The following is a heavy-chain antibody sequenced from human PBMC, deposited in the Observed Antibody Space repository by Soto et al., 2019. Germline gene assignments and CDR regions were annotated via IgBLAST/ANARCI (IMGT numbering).Heavy chain of an antibody. CDR2: ISYDGSNK. V-gene: IGHV3-30-3*01. CDR1: GFTFSSYA. J-gene: IGHJ6*02. Sequence: TGGSLRLSCAASGFTFSSYAMHWVRQAPGKGLEWVAVISYDGSNKYYADSVKGRFTISRDNSKNTLYLQMNSLRAEDTAVYYCARDRTRITIFASYYYGMDVWGQGTTVTVSS. CDR3: ARDRTRITIFASYYYGMDV. D-gene: IGHD3-3*01.